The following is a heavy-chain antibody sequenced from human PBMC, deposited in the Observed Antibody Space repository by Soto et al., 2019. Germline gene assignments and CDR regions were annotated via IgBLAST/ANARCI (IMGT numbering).Heavy chain of an antibody. D-gene: IGHD1-1*01. V-gene: IGHV4-59*10. J-gene: IGHJ6*02. CDR3: ARGGSTHYYYGLDV. CDR2: VSASGST. Sequence: SETLSLTCAVSGGSISGFFWTWVRQPPGMPLEGLGHVSASGSTVYNPSLQSRLTLSLDVSKDRFSLELTSVTAADTATYFCARGGSTHYYYGLDVWGQGTTVTVSS. CDR1: GGSISGFF.